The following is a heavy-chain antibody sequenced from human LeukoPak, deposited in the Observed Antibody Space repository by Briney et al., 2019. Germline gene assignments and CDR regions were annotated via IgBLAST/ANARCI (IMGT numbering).Heavy chain of an antibody. CDR3: ARDGQWLVDAFDI. Sequence: TSETLSLTCAVSGGSISSSNWWSWVRQPPGKGLEWIGEIYHSGSTNYNPSLKSRVTISVDKSKNQFSLKLSSVTAADTAVYYCARDGQWLVDAFDIWGQGTMVTVSS. V-gene: IGHV4-4*02. CDR2: IYHSGST. D-gene: IGHD6-19*01. CDR1: GGSISSSNW. J-gene: IGHJ3*02.